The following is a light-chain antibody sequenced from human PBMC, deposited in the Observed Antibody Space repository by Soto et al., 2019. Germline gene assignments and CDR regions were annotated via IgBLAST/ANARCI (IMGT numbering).Light chain of an antibody. CDR1: SSNIGSNT. J-gene: IGLJ1*01. V-gene: IGLV1-44*01. CDR2: SNN. CDR3: AAWDDSLNGQV. Sequence: QSVLTQPPSASGTPGQRVTISCSGSSSNIGSNTVNWYQQLPGTAPKLLIYSNNQRPSGVADRFSGSNSGTSASLVISGLQSEDEADYYCAAWDDSLNGQVFGTGTKLTVL.